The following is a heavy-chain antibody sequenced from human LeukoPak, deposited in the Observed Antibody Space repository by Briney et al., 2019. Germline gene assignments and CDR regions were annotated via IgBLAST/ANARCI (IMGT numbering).Heavy chain of an antibody. D-gene: IGHD4-17*01. CDR3: ARGTITTVTDS. Sequence: SGTQSLTCAISGGSISSSNWWTWVRQPPGKGLEWVGEIYLRGNTNYNPSLESRVTISVDESKTQLSLRLESVTAADTAVYYCARGTITTVTDSWGPGTLVTVSS. V-gene: IGHV4-4*02. J-gene: IGHJ4*02. CDR1: GGSISSSNW. CDR2: IYLRGNT.